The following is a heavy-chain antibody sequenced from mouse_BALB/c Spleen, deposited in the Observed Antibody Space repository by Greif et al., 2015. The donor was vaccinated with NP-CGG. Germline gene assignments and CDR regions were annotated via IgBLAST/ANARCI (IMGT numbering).Heavy chain of an antibody. D-gene: IGHD1-1*01. Sequence: EVKLQESGAELVKPGASVKLSCAASGFNIKDTYMHWVKQGPEQGLEWIGRIDPANGNTKYDPKFQGKATITADTSSNTAYLQLSSLTSEDTAVYYCARSGYYGSSYWYFDVWGAGTTVTVSS. V-gene: IGHV14-3*02. CDR2: IDPANGNT. CDR1: GFNIKDTY. J-gene: IGHJ1*01. CDR3: ARSGYYGSSYWYFDV.